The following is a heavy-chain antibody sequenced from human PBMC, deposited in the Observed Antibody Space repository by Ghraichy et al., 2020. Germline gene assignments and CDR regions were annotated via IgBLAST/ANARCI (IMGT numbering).Heavy chain of an antibody. D-gene: IGHD1-7*01. J-gene: IGHJ4*02. CDR1: GFTFSSYS. CDR2: ISSSSSTI. CDR3: ARGGQYNWNSAYFDY. V-gene: IGHV3-48*02. Sequence: GGSLRLSCAASGFTFSSYSMNWVRRAPGKGLEWVSYISSSSSTIYYADSVKCRFTISRDNAKNSLYLQMNSLRDEDTAVYYCARGGQYNWNSAYFDYWGQGTLVTVSS.